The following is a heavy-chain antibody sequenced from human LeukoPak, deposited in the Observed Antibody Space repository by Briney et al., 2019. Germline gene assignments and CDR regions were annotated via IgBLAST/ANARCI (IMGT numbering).Heavy chain of an antibody. V-gene: IGHV3-33*05. CDR1: AFTFSSYG. CDR2: ISYDGVNR. J-gene: IGHJ3*02. Sequence: PGGSLRLSCAASAFTFSSYGMHWVHQAPGKGLQWVAVISYDGVNRYYADSVKGRFTISRDNSKNTLYVQMNSLRAEDTAVYYCARMSQGAFDIWGQGTMVTVSS. CDR3: ARMSQGAFDI.